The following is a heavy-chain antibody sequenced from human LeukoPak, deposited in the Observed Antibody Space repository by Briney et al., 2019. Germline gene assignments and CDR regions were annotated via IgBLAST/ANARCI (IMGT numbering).Heavy chain of an antibody. CDR2: INPNSGDT. V-gene: IGHV1-2*06. Sequence: ASVKVSCKASGYTFTGYYVHWVRQAPGQGLEWMGRINPNSGDTDYAQKFQGRVTMTRDTSISTAYMELSRLRSDDTAVYYCARDYCGGDCFPDYWGQGTLVTVSS. J-gene: IGHJ4*02. CDR1: GYTFTGYY. CDR3: ARDYCGGDCFPDY. D-gene: IGHD2-21*02.